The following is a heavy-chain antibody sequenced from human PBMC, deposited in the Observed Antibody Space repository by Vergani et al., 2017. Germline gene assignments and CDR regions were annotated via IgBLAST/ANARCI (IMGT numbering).Heavy chain of an antibody. CDR2: ISWNSGSI. D-gene: IGHD2-2*01. Sequence: EVQLVESGGGLVQPGRSLRLSCAASGFTFDDYAMHWVRHAPGKGLEWVSGISWNSGSIGYADSVKGRFTISRDNAKNSLYLQMNSLRAEDTALYYCAKGYCSSTSCYYYFDYWGQGTLVTVSS. CDR3: AKGYCSSTSCYYYFDY. CDR1: GFTFDDYA. V-gene: IGHV3-9*01. J-gene: IGHJ4*02.